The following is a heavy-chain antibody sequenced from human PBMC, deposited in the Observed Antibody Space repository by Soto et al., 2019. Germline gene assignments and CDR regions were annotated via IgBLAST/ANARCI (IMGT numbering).Heavy chain of an antibody. V-gene: IGHV4-34*01. CDR1: GGSFSGYY. CDR2: INHSGST. D-gene: IGHD5-12*01. CDR3: ARFSTEMATIHDAFDI. J-gene: IGHJ3*02. Sequence: SETLSLTCAVYGGSFSGYYWSWIRQPPGKGLEWIGEINHSGSTNYNPSLKSRVTISVDTSKNQFSLKLSSVTAADTAVYYCARFSTEMATIHDAFDIWGQGTMVTVS.